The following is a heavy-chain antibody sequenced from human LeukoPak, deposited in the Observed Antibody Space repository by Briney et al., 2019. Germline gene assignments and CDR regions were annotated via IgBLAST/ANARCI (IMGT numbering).Heavy chain of an antibody. CDR1: GFTVGSNY. D-gene: IGHD2-2*01. V-gene: IGHV3-53*01. CDR2: IYSGGST. CDR3: ARGGGDSCTSTSCNWFDP. Sequence: GGSLRLSCAASGFTVGSNYMSWVRQAPGKGLEWVSVIYSGGSTYYADSVKGRFTISRDNSKNTLYLQMNSLRADDTAVYHCARGGGDSCTSTSCNWFDPWGQGTLVTVSS. J-gene: IGHJ5*02.